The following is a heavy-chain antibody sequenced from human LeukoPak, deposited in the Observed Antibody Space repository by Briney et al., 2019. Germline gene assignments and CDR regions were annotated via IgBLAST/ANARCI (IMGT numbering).Heavy chain of an antibody. D-gene: IGHD5-18*01. CDR3: ARDRGWAGYSYGFYY. CDR2: IIPIFGTA. CDR1: GGTFSSYA. J-gene: IGHJ4*02. V-gene: IGHV1-69*01. Sequence: EASVKVSCKASGGTFSSYAISWVRQAPGQGLEWMGGIIPIFGTASYAQKFQGRVTITADESTSTAYMELSSLRSEDTAVYYCARDRGWAGYSYGFYYWGQGTLVTVPS.